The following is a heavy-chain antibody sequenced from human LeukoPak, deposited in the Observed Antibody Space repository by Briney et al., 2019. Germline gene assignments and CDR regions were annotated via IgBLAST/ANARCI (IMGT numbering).Heavy chain of an antibody. CDR1: GGSMNNYY. J-gene: IGHJ3*02. CDR3: ARGIRFWNDAFDI. D-gene: IGHD3-3*01. CDR2: VFGSGAT. Sequence: SETLSLACNVSGGSMNNYYWSWLRQPAGKGLQWVGRVFGSGATVYNPSLQSRVTISLDTSKNHFYLRLSSVTAADTAVYYCARGIRFWNDAFDIWGQGTLVTVSS. V-gene: IGHV4-4*07.